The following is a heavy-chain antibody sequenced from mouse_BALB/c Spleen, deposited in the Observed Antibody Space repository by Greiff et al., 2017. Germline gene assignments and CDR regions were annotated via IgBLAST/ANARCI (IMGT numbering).Heavy chain of an antibody. J-gene: IGHJ2*01. D-gene: IGHD2-3*01. CDR3: ARGDGYPHFDY. CDR2: LSDGGSYT. CDR1: GFTFSDYY. V-gene: IGHV5-4*02. Sequence: EVMLVESGGGLVKPGGSLKLSCAASGFTFSDYYMYWVRQTPAKRLEWVATLSDGGSYTYYPDSVKGRFTISRDNAKNNLYLQMSSLKSEDTAMYYCARGDGYPHFDYWGEGTTLTVSS.